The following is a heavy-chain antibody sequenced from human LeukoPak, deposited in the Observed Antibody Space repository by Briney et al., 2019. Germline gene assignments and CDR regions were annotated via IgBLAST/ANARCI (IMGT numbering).Heavy chain of an antibody. CDR2: IIPIFGTA. D-gene: IGHD2-2*01. CDR1: GYIFTSYG. Sequence: SVKVSCKASGYIFTSYGISWVRQAPGQGLEWMGGIIPIFGTANYAQKFQGRVTITTDESTSTAYMELSSLRSEDTAVYYCARALFPSGPAAIDYWGQGTLVTVSS. J-gene: IGHJ4*02. V-gene: IGHV1-69*05. CDR3: ARALFPSGPAAIDY.